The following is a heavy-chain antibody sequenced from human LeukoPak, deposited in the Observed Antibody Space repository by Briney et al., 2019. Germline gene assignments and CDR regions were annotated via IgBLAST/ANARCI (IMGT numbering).Heavy chain of an antibody. CDR3: ARVGSTPAKFDY. J-gene: IGHJ4*02. CDR2: INYSGYT. Sequence: PETLSLTCAVYGASFGRYSWSWIRQSPEKGLEWIGEINYSGYTKYNPSLKSRVTMSVDTSKNQFSLNLTSVTAADTAVYYCARVGSTPAKFDYWGQGTQVTVSS. CDR1: GASFGRYS. D-gene: IGHD1-26*01. V-gene: IGHV4-34*01.